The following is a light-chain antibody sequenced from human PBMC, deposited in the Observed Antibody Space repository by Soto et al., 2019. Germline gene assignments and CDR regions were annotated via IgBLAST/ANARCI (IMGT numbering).Light chain of an antibody. Sequence: QSVLTQPPSASGSPGQSVTISCTGTSSDVGGYNYVSWYQQHPGKAPKLMIYEVSKRPSGGPDRFSGSKSGNTASLTVSGLHAEDEADYYCSSYAGSNNYVFGTGTKLTVL. V-gene: IGLV2-8*01. CDR2: EVS. CDR3: SSYAGSNNYV. J-gene: IGLJ1*01. CDR1: SSDVGGYNY.